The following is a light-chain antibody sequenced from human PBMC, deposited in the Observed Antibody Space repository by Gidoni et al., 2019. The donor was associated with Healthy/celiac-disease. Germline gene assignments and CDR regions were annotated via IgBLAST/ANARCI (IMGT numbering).Light chain of an antibody. CDR1: QSVSSY. J-gene: IGKJ4*01. CDR3: QQRSNWPPRST. V-gene: IGKV3-11*01. Sequence: DIVLTQSPATLSLSPGERATLPCRASQSVSSYLAWYQQKPGQAPRLLIYDASNRATGIPARFSGSGSGTDFTLTISSLEPEDFAVYYCQQRSNWPPRSTFGGGTKVEIK. CDR2: DAS.